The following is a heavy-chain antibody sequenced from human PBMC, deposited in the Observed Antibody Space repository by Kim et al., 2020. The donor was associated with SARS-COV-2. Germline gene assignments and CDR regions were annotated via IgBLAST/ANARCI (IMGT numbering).Heavy chain of an antibody. Sequence: GGSLRLSCAASGFTFSSYGMHWVRQAPGKGLEWVAVISYDGSNKYYADSVKGRFTISRDNSKNTLYLQMNSLRAEDTAVYYCAKVLSEWLRFSPADYGDYSYYYYGMDVWGQGTTVTVSS. J-gene: IGHJ6*02. CDR1: GFTFSSYG. CDR2: ISYDGSNK. V-gene: IGHV3-30*18. D-gene: IGHD4-17*01. CDR3: AKVLSEWLRFSPADYGDYSYYYYGMDV.